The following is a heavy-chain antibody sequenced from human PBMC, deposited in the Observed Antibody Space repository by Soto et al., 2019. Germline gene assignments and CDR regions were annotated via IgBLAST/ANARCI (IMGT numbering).Heavy chain of an antibody. CDR2: IWYDGSQK. CDR1: GFTLSYHG. J-gene: IGHJ6*02. CDR3: ERGVPGSSPFHYTLDV. D-gene: IGHD1-26*01. V-gene: IGHV3-33*01. Sequence: VQLVESGGGVVQPGRSLRLSCAASGFTLSYHGMHWVRQAPGKGLEWVAVIWYDGSQKNYVESVKGRFTIYRDDFRKTVDLQMSRLTFEDTAVYYCERGVPGSSPFHYTLDVWGQGTTVTVSS.